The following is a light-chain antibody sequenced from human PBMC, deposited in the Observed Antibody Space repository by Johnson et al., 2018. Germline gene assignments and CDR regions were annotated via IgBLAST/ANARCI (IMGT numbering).Light chain of an antibody. V-gene: IGLV1-51*02. Sequence: LTQPPSVSAAPGQKVTIPCSGSSSNIGNNYVSWYQQLPGTAPKLLIYENNKRPSGIPDRFSGSKSGTSATLGITGLQTGDEADYYCGTWDSSLSAGNVFGTGTKVTVL. CDR2: ENN. J-gene: IGLJ1*01. CDR1: SSNIGNNY. CDR3: GTWDSSLSAGNV.